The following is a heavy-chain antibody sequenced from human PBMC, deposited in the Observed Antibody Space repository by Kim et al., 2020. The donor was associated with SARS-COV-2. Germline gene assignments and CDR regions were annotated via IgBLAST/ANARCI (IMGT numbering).Heavy chain of an antibody. CDR3: ASIVPPDPMDV. J-gene: IGHJ6*03. V-gene: IGHV3-33*01. D-gene: IGHD2-15*01. Sequence: GGSLRLSCAASGFTFSNYGMHWVRQAPGKGLEWLAVIWHDGSEKYYADSVRGRFTISRDNSKATLYLQMNSLRAEDTAVYYCASIVPPDPMDVWGTGATGSVSS. CDR2: IWHDGSEK. CDR1: GFTFSNYG.